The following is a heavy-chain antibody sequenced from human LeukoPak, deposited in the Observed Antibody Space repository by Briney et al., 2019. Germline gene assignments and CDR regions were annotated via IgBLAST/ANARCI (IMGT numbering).Heavy chain of an antibody. CDR3: ARGLVHGSYSDYFDY. D-gene: IGHD1-26*01. V-gene: IGHV4-4*09. J-gene: IGHJ4*02. Sequence: PSETLSLTCTVSGGSISGYYWSWIRQPPGKGLEWIGYIYTSGSTNYNPSLKSRVTISVDTSKNQISLKLSSLTAADTAVYYCARGLVHGSYSDYFDYWGQGTLVTVSS. CDR1: GGSISGYY. CDR2: IYTSGST.